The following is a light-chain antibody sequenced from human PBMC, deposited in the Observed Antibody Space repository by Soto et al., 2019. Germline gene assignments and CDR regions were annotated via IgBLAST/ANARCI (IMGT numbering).Light chain of an antibody. J-gene: IGLJ1*01. V-gene: IGLV1-51*02. CDR3: GSWDHSVSGFV. CDR1: TSNIGNNY. CDR2: QSN. Sequence: QSVLTQPPSVSAAPGQKVTISCSGSTSNIGNNYVPWFQQLPGTAPKLIIYQSNRRPSGIPDRFSGSKSGTSATLGITGLQTGDEADYYCGSWDHSVSGFVFGTGTKLTVL.